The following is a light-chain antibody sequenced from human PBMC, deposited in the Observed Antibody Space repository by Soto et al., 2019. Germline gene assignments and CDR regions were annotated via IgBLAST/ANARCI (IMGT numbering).Light chain of an antibody. V-gene: IGLV2-23*01. CDR2: EAT. CDR3: CSYAGDYYV. J-gene: IGLJ1*01. CDR1: SSDIGSYHL. Sequence: QSVLTQPASVSGSPGQSITISCTGTSSDIGSYHLVSWYQQHPGRAPKLMIYEATKRPSGVSNRFSGSRSGNTASLTISGLQADDEADYFCCSYAGDYYVFGTGTKLTVL.